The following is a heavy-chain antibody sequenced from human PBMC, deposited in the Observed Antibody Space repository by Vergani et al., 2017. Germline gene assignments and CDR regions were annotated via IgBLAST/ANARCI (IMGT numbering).Heavy chain of an antibody. CDR3: ARGLITMVRGVIPYYYYGMDV. CDR2: IIPIFGTA. CDR1: GGTFSSYA. D-gene: IGHD3-10*01. V-gene: IGHV1-69*18. Sequence: QVQLVQSGAEVKKPGSSVKVSCKASGGTFSSYAISWVRQAPGQGLEWMGRIIPIFGTANYAQKFQGRVTITADESTSTAYMELSSLRSEDTAVYYCARGLITMVRGVIPYYYYGMDVWGQGTMVTVSS. J-gene: IGHJ6*02.